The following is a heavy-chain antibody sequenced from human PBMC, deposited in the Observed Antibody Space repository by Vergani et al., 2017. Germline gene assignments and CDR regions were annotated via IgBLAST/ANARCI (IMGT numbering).Heavy chain of an antibody. V-gene: IGHV3-23*01. CDR2: INTNGDYT. D-gene: IGHD3-22*01. CDR1: GFSFTTYA. CDR3: ARINYYGSSGYSLTRWHNWFDP. J-gene: IGHJ5*02. Sequence: EVQLLESGGDLVQPGGSLRLSCAASGFSFTTYAMSWVRQAPGKGLEWVSTINTNGDYTRYGDSVKGRFTISRDNAKNSLYLQMNSLRAEDTALYYCARINYYGSSGYSLTRWHNWFDPWGQGTLITFSS.